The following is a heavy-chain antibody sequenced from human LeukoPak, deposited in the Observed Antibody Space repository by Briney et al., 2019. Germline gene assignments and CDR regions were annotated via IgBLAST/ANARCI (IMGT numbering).Heavy chain of an antibody. Sequence: GESLRLSCAASGFTFSTYGMHWVRQAPGKGLEWVAFIRYDGSNKYYADSVKGRFTISRDNSKNTVYLQMNSLRAEDTAVYYCAAPGVPAATYYFDYWGQGTLVTVSS. CDR2: IRYDGSNK. J-gene: IGHJ4*02. V-gene: IGHV3-30*02. D-gene: IGHD2-2*01. CDR3: AAPGVPAATYYFDY. CDR1: GFTFSTYG.